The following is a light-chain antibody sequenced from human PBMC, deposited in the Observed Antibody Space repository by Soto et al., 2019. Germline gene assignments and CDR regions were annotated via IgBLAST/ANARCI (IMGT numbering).Light chain of an antibody. V-gene: IGLV2-23*01. J-gene: IGLJ1*01. CDR1: SSDVGSYNL. CDR2: EGS. Sequence: QSALTHPASVSGSPGRSITISCTGTSSDVGSYNLVSWYQQHPGKAPKLMIYEGSKRPSGVSNRFSGSKSGNTASLTISGLQAEEEADYYCCSYAGSSFYAFGTGTKVTVL. CDR3: CSYAGSSFYA.